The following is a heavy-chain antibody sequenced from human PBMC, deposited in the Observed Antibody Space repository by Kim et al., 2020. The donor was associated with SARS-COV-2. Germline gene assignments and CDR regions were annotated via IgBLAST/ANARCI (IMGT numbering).Heavy chain of an antibody. Sequence: SETLSLTCTVSGGSISSDYWNWIWQPPGKGLEWIGYIYYSGSTNYNPSPTSRVTISLDTSKNQFSLKLSSVTAADTAVYYCARVVGTGSYYYNYYGMDVWGQGTTVTVSS. D-gene: IGHD1-26*01. V-gene: IGHV4-59*12. CDR2: IYYSGST. CDR3: ARVVGTGSYYYNYYGMDV. J-gene: IGHJ6*02. CDR1: GGSISSDY.